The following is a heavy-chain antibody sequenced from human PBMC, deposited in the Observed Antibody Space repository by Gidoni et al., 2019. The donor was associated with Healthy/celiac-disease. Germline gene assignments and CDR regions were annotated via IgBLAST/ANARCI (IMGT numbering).Heavy chain of an antibody. J-gene: IGHJ6*03. CDR2: LYTSGST. CDR1: GGSISSGSYY. CDR3: ARSSRLRFLEWAYYMDV. D-gene: IGHD3-3*01. Sequence: QTLSLTCTVSGGSISSGSYYWSWIRQPAGKGLEWIGRLYTSGSTNYNPSLKSRVTISVDTSKNQFSLKLSSVTAADTAVYYCARSSRLRFLEWAYYMDVWGKGTTVTVSS. V-gene: IGHV4-61*02.